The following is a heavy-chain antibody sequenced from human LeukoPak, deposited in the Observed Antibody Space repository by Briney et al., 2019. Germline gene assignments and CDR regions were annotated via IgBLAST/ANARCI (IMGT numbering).Heavy chain of an antibody. CDR1: GYTLTGYY. Sequence: ASVKVSCKASGYTLTGYYMHWVRQAPGQGLEWMGWINPNSGGTNYAQKFQGRVTMTRDTSISTAYMELSRLRSDDTAVYYCARVLGPIFGVVRYHVLDYWGQGTLVTVSS. J-gene: IGHJ4*02. D-gene: IGHD3-3*01. CDR3: ARVLGPIFGVVRYHVLDY. V-gene: IGHV1-2*02. CDR2: INPNSGGT.